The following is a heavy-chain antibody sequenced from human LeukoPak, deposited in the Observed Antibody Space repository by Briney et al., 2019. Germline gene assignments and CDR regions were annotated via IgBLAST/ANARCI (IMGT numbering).Heavy chain of an antibody. CDR3: ARLTIRDDAFDI. CDR1: RGSISSYY. J-gene: IGHJ3*02. Sequence: KTSETLSLTCSVSRGSISSYYWSWIRQPPGKGLEWIGYISYSGSTNYNPSLKSRVTISVDTSKNQFSLKLSSVTAADTAVYYCARLTIRDDAFDIWGQGTMVTVSS. CDR2: ISYSGST. D-gene: IGHD3-10*01. V-gene: IGHV4-59*08.